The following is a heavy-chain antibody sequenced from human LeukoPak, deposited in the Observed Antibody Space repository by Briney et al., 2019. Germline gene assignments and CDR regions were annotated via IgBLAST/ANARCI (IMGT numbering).Heavy chain of an antibody. J-gene: IGHJ5*02. D-gene: IGHD6-6*01. CDR3: ARELGYSSSSGEWFDP. CDR2: ISGSGSHT. Sequence: GGSLRLSCAASGFTFNSYAMNWVRQAPGKGLEWVSSISGSGSHTYYADSVQGRFTVSRDNSKNTVNLHLNTVRAEDTAVYYCARELGYSSSSGEWFDPWGQGTLVTVSS. CDR1: GFTFNSYA. V-gene: IGHV3-23*01.